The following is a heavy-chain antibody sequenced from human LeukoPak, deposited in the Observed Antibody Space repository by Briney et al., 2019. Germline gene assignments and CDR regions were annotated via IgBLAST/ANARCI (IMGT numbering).Heavy chain of an antibody. CDR3: ARGYYDNSGYRYYFDF. CDR1: GGSISSYY. D-gene: IGHD3-22*01. J-gene: IGHJ4*02. CDR2: IYYSGST. Sequence: PSETLSLTCTVSGGSISSYYWSWIRQPPGKGLEWIGDIYYSGSTNYNPSLKSRVTISVDTSKNQFSLRLSSVTAADTAVYYCARGYYDNSGYRYYFDFWGQGTLVTVSS. V-gene: IGHV4-59*01.